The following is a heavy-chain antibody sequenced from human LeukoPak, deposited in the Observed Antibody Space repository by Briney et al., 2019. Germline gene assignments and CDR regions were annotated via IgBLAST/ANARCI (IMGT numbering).Heavy chain of an antibody. V-gene: IGHV4-59*01. CDR1: GXSISNYY. CDR3: ARMEYYFDY. Sequence: SETLSLTCTVSGXSISNYYWSWIRQPPGKGLEWIGYIHDSGSTNYNPSLKSRVTISVDTSKNQFSLKLSSVTAADTAVYYCARMEYYFDYWGPGTLVTVSS. J-gene: IGHJ4*02. CDR2: IHDSGST. D-gene: IGHD3-3*01.